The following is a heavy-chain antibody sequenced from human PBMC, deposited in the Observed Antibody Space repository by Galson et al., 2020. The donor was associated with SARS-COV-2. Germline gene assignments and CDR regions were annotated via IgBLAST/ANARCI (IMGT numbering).Heavy chain of an antibody. CDR3: AGEITMLYGMDV. J-gene: IGHJ6*02. D-gene: IGHD3-10*02. V-gene: IGHV3-33*01. CDR2: IWYDGSNK. CDR1: GFTFSSYG. Sequence: GSLRLSCAASGFTFSSYGMHWVRQAPGKGLEWVAVIWYDGSNKYYADSVKGRFTISRDNSKNTLYLQMNSLRAEDTAVYYCAGEITMLYGMDVWGQGTTVTVSS.